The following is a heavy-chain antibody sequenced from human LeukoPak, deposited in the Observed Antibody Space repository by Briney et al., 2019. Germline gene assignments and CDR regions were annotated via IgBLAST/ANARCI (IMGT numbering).Heavy chain of an antibody. Sequence: GESLRLSCAASGFTFDKYWMHWVGQAPGKGLVWVSRINTDGSSTSYADSVKGRFTISRDNAKNTLYLQMKSLRAEDTAVYYCARGNYDFWSGYCGVWGKGTTVTVSS. CDR3: ARGNYDFWSGYCGV. J-gene: IGHJ6*04. CDR1: GFTFDKYW. V-gene: IGHV3-74*01. D-gene: IGHD3-3*01. CDR2: INTDGSST.